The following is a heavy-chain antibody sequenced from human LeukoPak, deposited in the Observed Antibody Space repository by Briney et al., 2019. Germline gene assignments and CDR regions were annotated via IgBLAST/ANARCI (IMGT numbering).Heavy chain of an antibody. Sequence: PSETLSLTCAVYGGSFSGYYWSWIRQPPGKGLEWIGEINHSGSTNYNPSLKSRVTISVDTSKNQFSLKLSSVTAADTAVYYCARGTRAALVLWFVRDYAFDIWGQGTMVTVSS. CDR1: GGSFSGYY. CDR3: ARGTRAALVLWFVRDYAFDI. J-gene: IGHJ3*02. D-gene: IGHD3-10*01. CDR2: INHSGST. V-gene: IGHV4-34*01.